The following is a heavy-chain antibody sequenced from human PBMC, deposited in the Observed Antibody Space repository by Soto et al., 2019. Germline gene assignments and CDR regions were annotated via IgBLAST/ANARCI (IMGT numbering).Heavy chain of an antibody. V-gene: IGHV1-69*01. CDR2: IIPIFGTA. CDR3: ARDLNYYGSGSYRFEP. CDR1: GGTFSSYA. J-gene: IGHJ5*02. Sequence: QVQLVQSGAEVKKPGSSVKVSCKASGGTFSSYAISWVRQAPGQGLEWMGGIIPIFGTANSAQKFQGRVTITADEPPSTAYMELSSLRSEDTAVYYCARDLNYYGSGSYRFEPWGQVTRVTVSS. D-gene: IGHD3-10*01.